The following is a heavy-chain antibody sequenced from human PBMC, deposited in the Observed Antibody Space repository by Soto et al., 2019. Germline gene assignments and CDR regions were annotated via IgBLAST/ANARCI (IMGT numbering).Heavy chain of an antibody. CDR2: ISYDGSNK. CDR1: GFTFSSYG. CDR3: AKAFEYSSSGAPFDY. D-gene: IGHD6-13*01. J-gene: IGHJ4*02. Sequence: QVQLVESGGGVVQPGRSLRLSCAASGFTFSSYGMHWVRQAPGKGLEWVAVISYDGSNKYYADSVKGRFTISRDNSKNTRDLQMNSLRAEDTAVYDGAKAFEYSSSGAPFDYWGQGTLVTVSS. V-gene: IGHV3-30*18.